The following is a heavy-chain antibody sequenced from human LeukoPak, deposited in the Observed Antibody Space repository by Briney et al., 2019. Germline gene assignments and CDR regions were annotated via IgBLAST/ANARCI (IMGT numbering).Heavy chain of an antibody. CDR1: GFTFSNYA. V-gene: IGHV3-23*01. CDR3: AKYARTIAVAGFDS. Sequence: GGSLRLSCAVSGFTFSNYAMSWVRQAPGKGLEWVSVIGGRGEDIHYAESVEGRFTISRDNSKNTLYLQMNSLRADDTALYYCAKYARTIAVAGFDSWGQGTLVTVSS. J-gene: IGHJ4*02. CDR2: IGGRGEDI. D-gene: IGHD6-19*01.